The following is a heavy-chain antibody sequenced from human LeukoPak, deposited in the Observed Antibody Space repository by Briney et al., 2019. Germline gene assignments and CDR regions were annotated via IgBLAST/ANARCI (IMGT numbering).Heavy chain of an antibody. V-gene: IGHV4-31*03. Sequence: PSQTLSLTCTVSGGSISSGGYYWSWIHQHPGKGLEWIGYIYYSGSTYYNPSLKSRVTISVDTSKNQFSLKLSSVTAADTAVYYCARQGVDSSGYRPPDYWGQGTLVTVSS. CDR3: ARQGVDSSGYRPPDY. D-gene: IGHD3-22*01. J-gene: IGHJ4*02. CDR1: GGSISSGGYY. CDR2: IYYSGST.